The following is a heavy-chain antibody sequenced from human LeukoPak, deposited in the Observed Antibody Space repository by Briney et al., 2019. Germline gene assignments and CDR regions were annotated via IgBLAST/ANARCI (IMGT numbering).Heavy chain of an antibody. CDR1: GGTFSSYA. CDR3: APRGIAVPGPFDF. CDR2: IIPILGIA. Sequence: ASVKVSCKASGGTFSSYAISWVRQAPGQGLEWMGRIIPILGIANYAQKFQGRVTITADKSTSTAYMELSSLRSEDTAVYYCAPRGIAVPGPFDFWGQGTLVTVSS. J-gene: IGHJ4*02. V-gene: IGHV1-69*04. D-gene: IGHD6-19*01.